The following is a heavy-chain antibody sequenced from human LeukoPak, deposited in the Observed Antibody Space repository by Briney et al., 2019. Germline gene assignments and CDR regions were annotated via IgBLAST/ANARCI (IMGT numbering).Heavy chain of an antibody. CDR3: ARGGYYGSGNDFRFDP. J-gene: IGHJ5*02. V-gene: IGHV4-39*07. Sequence: PSETLSLTCTVSGGSISSTRYYWGWIRQPPGKGLEWIGSIYYSGSTYYNPSLKGRVTISVDTSKNQFSLKLNSVTAADTAVYYCARGGYYGSGNDFRFDPWGQGTLVTVSS. CDR2: IYYSGST. D-gene: IGHD3-10*01. CDR1: GGSISSTRYY.